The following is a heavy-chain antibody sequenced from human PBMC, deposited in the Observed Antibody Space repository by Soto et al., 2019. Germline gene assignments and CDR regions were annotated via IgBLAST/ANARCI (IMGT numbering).Heavy chain of an antibody. J-gene: IGHJ1*01. V-gene: IGHV4-39*01. D-gene: IGHD6-13*01. CDR3: ARQVIAAAGTGYFQH. CDR2: IHYTGNT. CDR1: GGSISSISYY. Sequence: SETLSLTCTVSGGSISSISYYWGWIRQPPGKGLEYIGNIHYTGNTFYNASLKSRVTISVDTSKNQVSLKLRSVTAADTAVYYCARQVIAAAGTGYFQHWGQGAPVTVSS.